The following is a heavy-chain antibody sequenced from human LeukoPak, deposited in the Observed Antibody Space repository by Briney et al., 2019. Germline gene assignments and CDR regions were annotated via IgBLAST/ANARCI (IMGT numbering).Heavy chain of an antibody. V-gene: IGHV3-23*01. CDR2: ISSNGGST. CDR1: GFTFGSYM. Sequence: GGSLRLSCAASGFTFGSYMMTWVRQAPGRGLEWVSTISSNGGSTYYAGSVKGRFTISRDNSKNTLYLQMSSLRAEDTAIYYCARYCSGASCYSGVDYLGQGTLVPVSS. J-gene: IGHJ4*02. D-gene: IGHD2-15*01. CDR3: ARYCSGASCYSGVDY.